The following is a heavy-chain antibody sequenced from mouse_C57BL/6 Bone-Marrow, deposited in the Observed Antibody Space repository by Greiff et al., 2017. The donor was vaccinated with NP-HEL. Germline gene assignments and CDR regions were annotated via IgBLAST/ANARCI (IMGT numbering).Heavy chain of an antibody. CDR1: GYTFTSYW. CDR3: ARRGYGNPWYFDV. J-gene: IGHJ1*03. CDR2: IDPSGSET. V-gene: IGHV1-52*01. D-gene: IGHD2-1*01. Sequence: QVQLQQPGAELVRPGSSVKLSCKASGYTFTSYWMHWVKQRPIQGLEWIGNIDPSGSETHYNQKFKDKATLTVDKSSSTAYMQLSSLTSEDSAVYYCARRGYGNPWYFDVWGTGTTVTVSS.